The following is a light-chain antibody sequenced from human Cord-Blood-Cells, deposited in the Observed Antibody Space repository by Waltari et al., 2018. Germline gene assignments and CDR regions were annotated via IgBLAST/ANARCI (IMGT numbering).Light chain of an antibody. V-gene: IGLV2-8*01. Sequence: QSALTQPPSASGSPGHSVTTSCPAPSSDVGGYTYVSCYQQHPGKAPKLMIYEVSKRPSGVPDRFSGSKSGNTASLTVSGLQAEEEADYYCSSYAGSNNLVFGGGTKLTVL. CDR1: SSDVGGYTY. CDR2: EVS. CDR3: SSYAGSNNLV. J-gene: IGLJ2*01.